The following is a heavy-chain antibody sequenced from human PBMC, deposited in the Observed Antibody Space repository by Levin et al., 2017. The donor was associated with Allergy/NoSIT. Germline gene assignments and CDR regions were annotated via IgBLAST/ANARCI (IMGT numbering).Heavy chain of an antibody. CDR2: ISGSGGST. D-gene: IGHD2-2*01. CDR1: GFTFSSYA. V-gene: IGHV3-23*01. J-gene: IGHJ6*02. Sequence: GESLKISCAASGFTFSSYAMSWVRQAPGKGLEWVSAISGSGGSTYYADSVKGRFTISRDNSKNTLYLQMNSLRAEDTAVYYCAKGSLGYCSSTSCFNYYYYYGMDVWGQGTTVTVSS. CDR3: AKGSLGYCSSTSCFNYYYYYGMDV.